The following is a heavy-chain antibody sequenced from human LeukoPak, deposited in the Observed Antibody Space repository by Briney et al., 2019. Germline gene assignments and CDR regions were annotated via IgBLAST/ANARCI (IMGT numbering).Heavy chain of an antibody. CDR1: GGSISSGDYY. CDR3: ARLPSSGYYFDY. CDR2: IYYSGST. Sequence: PSETLSLTCTVSGGSISSGDYYWSWIRQPPGKGLEWIGYIYYSGSTYYNPSLKSRVTISVDTSKNQFSLKLSSVTAADTAVYYCARLPSSGYYFDYWGQGTLVTVSS. V-gene: IGHV4-30-4*01. D-gene: IGHD3-22*01. J-gene: IGHJ4*02.